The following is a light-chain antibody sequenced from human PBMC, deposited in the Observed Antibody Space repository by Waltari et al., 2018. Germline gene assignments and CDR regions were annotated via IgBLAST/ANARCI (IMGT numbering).Light chain of an antibody. CDR1: QSVSSN. CDR3: QQYNNWPPWT. J-gene: IGKJ1*01. Sequence: EVVMTQSPATLSVSPGERANLSCRASQSVSSNLAWYQHKPGQAPRLLIYGASTRATGIPARFSGSGSGTEFTLTISSLQSEDFAAYYCQQYNNWPPWTFGPGTTVEIK. CDR2: GAS. V-gene: IGKV3-15*01.